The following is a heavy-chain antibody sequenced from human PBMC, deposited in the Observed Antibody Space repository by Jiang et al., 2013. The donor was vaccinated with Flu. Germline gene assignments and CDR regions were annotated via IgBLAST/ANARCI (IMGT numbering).Heavy chain of an antibody. J-gene: IGHJ4*02. Sequence: GSGLVKPSETLSLTCTVSGGSISSSSYYWGWIRQPPGKGLEWIGSIYYSGSTYYNPSLKSRVTISVDTSKNQFSLKLSSVTAADTAVYYCARRGGGYYGLTEIFGYWGQGTLVTVSS. CDR3: ARRGGGYYGLTEIFGY. D-gene: IGHD1-26*01. CDR2: IYYSGST. CDR1: GGSISSSSYY. V-gene: IGHV4-39*01.